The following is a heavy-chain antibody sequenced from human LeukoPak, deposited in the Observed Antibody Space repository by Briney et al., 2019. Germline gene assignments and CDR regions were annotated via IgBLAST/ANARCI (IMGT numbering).Heavy chain of an antibody. CDR1: GYTFTSYY. CDR3: ARGFVSSSSWFHYYYYMDV. CDR2: MNPNSGNT. Sequence: ASVKVSCKASGYTFTSYYMHWVRQATGQGLEWMGWMNPNSGNTGYAQKFQGRVTMTRNTSISTAYMELSSLRSEDTAVYYCARGFVSSSSWFHYYYYMDVWGKGTTVTISS. D-gene: IGHD6-13*01. J-gene: IGHJ6*03. V-gene: IGHV1-8*02.